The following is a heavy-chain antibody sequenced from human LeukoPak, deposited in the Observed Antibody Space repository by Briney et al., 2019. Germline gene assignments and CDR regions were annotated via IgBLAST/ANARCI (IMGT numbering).Heavy chain of an antibody. V-gene: IGHV1-24*01. Sequence: ASVKVSCKVSGYTLTELSMHWVRQAPGKGLEWMGGFDPEDGETIYAQKFQGRVTMTEDTSTDTAYMELSSLGSEDTAVYYCATVYLGSGGWPFLDYWGQGTLVTVSS. CDR3: ATVYLGSGGWPFLDY. CDR2: FDPEDGET. CDR1: GYTLTELS. D-gene: IGHD6-19*01. J-gene: IGHJ4*02.